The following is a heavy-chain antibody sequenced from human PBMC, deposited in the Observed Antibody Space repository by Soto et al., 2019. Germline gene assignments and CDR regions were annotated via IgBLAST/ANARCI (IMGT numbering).Heavy chain of an antibody. CDR1: GYTFTSYY. CDR2: INPSGGST. V-gene: IGHV1-46*01. J-gene: IGHJ5*02. D-gene: IGHD3-3*01. Sequence: ASVKVSCKASGYTFTSYYMHWVRQAPGQGLEWMGIINPSGGSTSYAQKFQGRVTMTRDTSTSTVYMELSSLRSEDTAVYYCARAPNFWRGRRNWSAPGGKGTLVPVSS. CDR3: ARAPNFWRGRRNWSAP.